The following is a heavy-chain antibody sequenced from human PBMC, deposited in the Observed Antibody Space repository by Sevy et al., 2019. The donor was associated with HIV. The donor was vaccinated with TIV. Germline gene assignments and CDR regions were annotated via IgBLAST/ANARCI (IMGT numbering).Heavy chain of an antibody. V-gene: IGHV3-23*01. CDR2: LCFGCGDI. CDR3: AREGCTKNHDY. J-gene: IGHJ4*02. Sequence: GGSLRLSCAASGFTFSKYSMNWVRQPPGKGLEWVATLCFGCGDIYYEDSVKGRFTISRDKSKSSVYLQMNTLRSEDTAVYYCAREGCTKNHDYWGQGTLVTVSS. CDR1: GFTFSKYS. D-gene: IGHD2-8*01.